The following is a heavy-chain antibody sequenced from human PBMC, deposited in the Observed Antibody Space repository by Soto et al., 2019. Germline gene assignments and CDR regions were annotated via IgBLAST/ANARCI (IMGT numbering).Heavy chain of an antibody. CDR2: INTGGSGT. J-gene: IGHJ4*02. CDR3: VRGTSDWYGVDF. D-gene: IGHD3-10*01. V-gene: IGHV3-74*01. CDR1: GFTFSRHW. Sequence: EVHLVESGGGLVQPGGSLRLSCAVSGFTFSRHWMHWVRQAPGKGLQWVSRINTGGSGTNYADSVEGRFTIARDNTKNPLHLQTNSLRGEDTAQYYCVRGTSDWYGVDFWGQGTLVTVSS.